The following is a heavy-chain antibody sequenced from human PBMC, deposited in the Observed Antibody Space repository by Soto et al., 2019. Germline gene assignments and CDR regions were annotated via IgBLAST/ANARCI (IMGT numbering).Heavy chain of an antibody. Sequence: GGSLRLSCAASGFTFSNYAMHWVRQAPGKGLEWVTVISYDGSNKYYADSVKGRFTISRDNSKNTLYLQMNSLRTEDTAVYYCARADGYNKIEYWGQGTLVTVSS. J-gene: IGHJ4*02. CDR3: ARADGYNKIEY. CDR2: ISYDGSNK. V-gene: IGHV3-30-3*01. D-gene: IGHD5-12*01. CDR1: GFTFSNYA.